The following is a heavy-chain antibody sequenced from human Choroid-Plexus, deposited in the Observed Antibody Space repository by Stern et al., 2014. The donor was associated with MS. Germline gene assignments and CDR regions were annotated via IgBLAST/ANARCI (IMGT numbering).Heavy chain of an antibody. J-gene: IGHJ4*02. CDR1: GFTFSNFG. CDR3: AKDRQWSTYFFDY. D-gene: IGHD2-15*01. V-gene: IGHV3-30*18. Sequence: MQLVASGGGVAQPGRPLILSCAASGFTFSNFGMHWVRQAPGKGLEWVALISYDGSDKYYADSVKGRFTIFRDNSKNTLYMHMNSLRAEDTAVYYCAKDRQWSTYFFDYWGQGSLVTVSS. CDR2: ISYDGSDK.